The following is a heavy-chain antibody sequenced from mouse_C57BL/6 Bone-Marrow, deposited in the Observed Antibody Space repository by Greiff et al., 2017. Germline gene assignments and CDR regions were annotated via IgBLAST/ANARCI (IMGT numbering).Heavy chain of an antibody. CDR3: ARDYGRSYGYFDV. J-gene: IGHJ1*03. Sequence: QVQLQQPGPELVKPGASVKLSCKASGYTFTSYDIHWVKQRPGQGLEWIGRIYPSDGSTKYNEKFKGKATLTVDTSSSTAYMELNSLTSEDSAVYFCARDYGRSYGYFDVWGTGTAVTVSA. CDR2: IYPSDGST. CDR1: GYTFTSYD. D-gene: IGHD1-1*01. V-gene: IGHV1-85*01.